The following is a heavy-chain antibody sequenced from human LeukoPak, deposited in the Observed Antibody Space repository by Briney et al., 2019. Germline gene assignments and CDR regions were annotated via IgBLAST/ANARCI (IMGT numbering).Heavy chain of an antibody. Sequence: SETLSLTCAVYGGSFSGYYWSWIRQPPGKGLEWIGEINHSGSTNYNPSLKSRVTISVDTSKNQFSLKLSSVTAADTAVYYCARKYCSSTSCYRLVRSDAFDIWAKGQWSPSLQ. V-gene: IGHV4-34*01. CDR3: ARKYCSSTSCYRLVRSDAFDI. J-gene: IGHJ3*02. D-gene: IGHD2-2*01. CDR2: INHSGST. CDR1: GGSFSGYY.